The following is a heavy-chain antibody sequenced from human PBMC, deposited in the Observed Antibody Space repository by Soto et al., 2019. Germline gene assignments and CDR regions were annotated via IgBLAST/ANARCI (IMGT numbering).Heavy chain of an antibody. Sequence: LRLSCAASGFTFDDYAMHWVRQAPGKGLEWVSGISWNSGSMGYADSVKGRFTISRDNAKNSLYLQMNSLRAEDTALYYCATLFYGDSDFDYWGQGTLVTVSS. CDR1: GFTFDDYA. V-gene: IGHV3-9*01. J-gene: IGHJ4*02. CDR3: ATLFYGDSDFDY. D-gene: IGHD4-17*01. CDR2: ISWNSGSM.